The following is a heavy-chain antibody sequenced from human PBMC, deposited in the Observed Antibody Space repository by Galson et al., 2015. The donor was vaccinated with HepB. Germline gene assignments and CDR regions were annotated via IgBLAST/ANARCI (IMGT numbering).Heavy chain of an antibody. CDR2: IWYEGSNK. D-gene: IGHD6-13*01. CDR3: ARGGETSRSWYRVDYYYYGMDV. Sequence: SLRLSCAASGFTFSSYGMHWVRQAPGKGLEWVAVIWYEGSNKYYADSVKGRFTIYRDNSKNTLNLQMNSLRAEDTAVYYCARGGETSRSWYRVDYYYYGMDVWGQGTTVTVSS. V-gene: IGHV3-33*01. J-gene: IGHJ6*02. CDR1: GFTFSSYG.